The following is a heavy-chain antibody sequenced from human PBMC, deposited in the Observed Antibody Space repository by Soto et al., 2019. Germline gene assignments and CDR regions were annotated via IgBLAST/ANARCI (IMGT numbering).Heavy chain of an antibody. V-gene: IGHV1-18*01. CDR3: ARDRGVAPPVAGNTHYYYYMDV. CDR1: GYSFTNYG. J-gene: IGHJ6*03. D-gene: IGHD6-19*01. CDR2: ISPYNGNT. Sequence: QDQLVQSGVEVKKPGASVKVSCKASGYSFTNYGITWVRQAPGQGFEWMGRISPYNGNTNYAQKFQGGVTLTADASTSTAYLELRSLRSDDTAVYYCARDRGVAPPVAGNTHYYYYMDVWGKGTTVTVSS.